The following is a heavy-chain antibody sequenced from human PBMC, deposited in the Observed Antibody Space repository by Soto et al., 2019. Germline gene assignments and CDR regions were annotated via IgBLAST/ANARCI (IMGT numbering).Heavy chain of an antibody. D-gene: IGHD3-10*01. CDR2: GNHSEST. V-gene: IGHV4-34*01. Sequence: PSETLSLTCAVYGESFTGYYWSWIRQPPAPGLDLIGEGNHSESTNYNHTLNSRVTISVDPSKTQFSLKLSSVTAADTAVYYLARGPGRDWFDPWGQGTLVTVSS. CDR1: GESFTGYY. CDR3: ARGPGRDWFDP. J-gene: IGHJ5*02.